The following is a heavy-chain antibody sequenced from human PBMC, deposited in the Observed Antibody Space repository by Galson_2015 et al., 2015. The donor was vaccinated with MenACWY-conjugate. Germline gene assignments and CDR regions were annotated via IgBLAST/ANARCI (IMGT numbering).Heavy chain of an antibody. V-gene: IGHV1-2*04. J-gene: IGHJ4*02. CDR3: ARGLHAGSGDYYAYDY. CDR1: GYTFTGHY. D-gene: IGHD3-10*01. CDR2: LHPNSANT. Sequence: SVKVSCKASGYTFTGHYLHWVRQAPGQGLEWMGWLHPNSANTNYAQNFQAWVTMTWDTSISTAYLEASSLGSEDTAVYYCARGLHAGSGDYYAYDYWGQGTLVTVSS.